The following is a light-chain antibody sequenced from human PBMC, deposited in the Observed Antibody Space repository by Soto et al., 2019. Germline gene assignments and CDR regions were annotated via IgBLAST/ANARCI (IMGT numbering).Light chain of an antibody. Sequence: NFMLTQPHSVSESPGKTVTISCTGSSGSIASNYVQWYQQRPGSAPTTVIYEDNQRPSGVPDRFSGSIDSSSNSASLTISGLKTEDEADYYCQSYDSRSVVFGGGTKLTVL. CDR1: SGSIASNY. J-gene: IGLJ2*01. CDR2: EDN. CDR3: QSYDSRSVV. V-gene: IGLV6-57*02.